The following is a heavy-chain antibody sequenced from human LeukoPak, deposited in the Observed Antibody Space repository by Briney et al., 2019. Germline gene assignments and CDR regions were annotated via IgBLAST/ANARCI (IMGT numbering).Heavy chain of an antibody. J-gene: IGHJ5*02. D-gene: IGHD3-22*01. CDR3: ARVEAYYYDSSGYGWFDP. Sequence: PSETLSLTCTVSGGSISSYYWSWIRQPPGKGLEWIGYIYYSGSTNYNPSLKSRVTISVGTSKNQFSLKLSSVTAADTAVYYCARVEAYYYDSSGYGWFDPWGQGTLVTVSS. V-gene: IGHV4-59*01. CDR1: GGSISSYY. CDR2: IYYSGST.